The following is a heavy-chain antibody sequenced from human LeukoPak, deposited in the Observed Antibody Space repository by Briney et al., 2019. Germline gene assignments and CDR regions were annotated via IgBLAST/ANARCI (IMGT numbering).Heavy chain of an antibody. CDR1: GYTFTSNY. D-gene: IGHD2-2*01. J-gene: IGHJ4*02. V-gene: IGHV1-46*01. CDR3: ARDFGGIVVVPAAMHFDY. CDR2: INPSGGST. Sequence: ASVKVSCKASGYTFTSNYIHWVRQAPGQGLEWMGIINPSGGSTNYAQKFQGRVTMTRDTSTSTVYMELSSLRSEDTAVYYCARDFGGIVVVPAAMHFDYWGQGTLVTVSS.